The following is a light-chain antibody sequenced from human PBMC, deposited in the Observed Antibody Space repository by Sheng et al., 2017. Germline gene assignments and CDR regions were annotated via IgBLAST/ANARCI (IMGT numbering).Light chain of an antibody. J-gene: IGKJ4*01. V-gene: IGKV3-20*01. CDR3: QQYVSIFRALT. CDR1: QSITSNY. Sequence: EIVLTQSPGTLSLSPGERATLSCRASQSITSNYLAWYQQKPGQAPRLLIYGTSSRATGIPDRFSGSGSETDFTLTISRLEPEDFAVYYCQQYVSIFRALTFGGGTKVEIK. CDR2: GTS.